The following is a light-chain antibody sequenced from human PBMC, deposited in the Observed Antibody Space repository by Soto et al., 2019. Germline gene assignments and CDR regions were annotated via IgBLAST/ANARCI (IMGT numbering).Light chain of an antibody. Sequence: EMVMTQSPATVSVSPGERATLSCRASQSVGSNLAWYQQKPGQAPRLLIYGASTRATGVPAKFSGSGSGTDFTLTISSLQSEDFAVSYCQQYNDWPLTFGGGTNVEI. CDR3: QQYNDWPLT. CDR2: GAS. J-gene: IGKJ4*01. V-gene: IGKV3-15*01. CDR1: QSVGSN.